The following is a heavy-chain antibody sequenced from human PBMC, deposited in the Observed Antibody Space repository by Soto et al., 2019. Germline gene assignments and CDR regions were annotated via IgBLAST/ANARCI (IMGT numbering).Heavy chain of an antibody. D-gene: IGHD6-13*01. J-gene: IGHJ6*02. CDR3: SGGAGITETGAHYYYGMDV. CDR2: VSYDENNK. Sequence: QVQRVEAGGGVVLPGRSLRLSCAASGFTFSSYAMHWIRQPPGEGLEWVAVVSYDENNKFCADTVKGRFTISRDNSKNTLHLQMTSLRAEDTAVYYCSGGAGITETGAHYYYGMDVWGQGTTVTVSS. CDR1: GFTFSSYA. V-gene: IGHV3-30-3*01.